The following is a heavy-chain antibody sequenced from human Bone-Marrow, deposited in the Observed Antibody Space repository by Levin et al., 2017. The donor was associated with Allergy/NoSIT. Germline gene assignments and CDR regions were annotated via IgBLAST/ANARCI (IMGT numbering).Heavy chain of an antibody. CDR2: IYVSGTT. D-gene: IGHD1/OR15-1a*01. CDR1: AQSIGAYS. V-gene: IGHV4-4*07. J-gene: IGHJ4*02. CDR3: ARNNGRGFFDF. Sequence: SETLSLTCSVSAQSIGAYSWSWIRQTSERGLQWLGRIYVSGTTNYNPSLKHRISMSFDTSRTRFSLSLTSLTAADTAVYFCARNNGRGFFDFWGLGTLVTVSS.